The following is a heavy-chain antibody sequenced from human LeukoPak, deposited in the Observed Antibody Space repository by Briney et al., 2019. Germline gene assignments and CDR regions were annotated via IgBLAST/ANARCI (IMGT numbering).Heavy chain of an antibody. J-gene: IGHJ4*02. CDR2: VSYSGST. V-gene: IGHV4-39*07. D-gene: IGHD3-22*01. CDR3: ARDTYYYDSSGYYGFDY. CDR1: GGSISSSSYY. Sequence: SETLSLTCTVSGGSISSSSYYWGWIRQPPGKGLEWIGSVSYSGSTNYNPSLKSRVTMSVDTSKNQFSLKLSSVTAADTAVYYCARDTYYYDSSGYYGFDYWGQGTLVTVSS.